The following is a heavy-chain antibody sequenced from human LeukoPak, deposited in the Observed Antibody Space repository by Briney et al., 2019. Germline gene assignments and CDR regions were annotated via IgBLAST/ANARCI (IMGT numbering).Heavy chain of an antibody. D-gene: IGHD2-15*01. J-gene: IGHJ4*02. CDR1: GFTFSSYA. V-gene: IGHV3-23*01. Sequence: PGGSLRLSCAASGFTFSSYAMSWVRQAPGKGLEWVSAISGSGGSTYYADSVKGRFTISRDNSRNTLYLQMDSLRAEDTALYFCAKDPPHSPFEDWGQGTPVTVSS. CDR2: ISGSGGST. CDR3: AKDPPHSPFED.